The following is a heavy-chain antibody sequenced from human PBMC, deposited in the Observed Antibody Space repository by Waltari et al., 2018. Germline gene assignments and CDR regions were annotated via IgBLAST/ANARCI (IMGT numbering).Heavy chain of an antibody. CDR3: ARGRSLFGVVVTPSDAFDI. V-gene: IGHV1-8*03. CDR1: GYTFTSYD. Sequence: QVQLVQSGAEVKKPGASVKVSCKASGYTFTSYDINWVRQATGQGLEWMGWMNPNSGNTGYAQKFQGRVTITRNTSISTAYVELSSLRSEDTAVYYCARGRSLFGVVVTPSDAFDIWGQGRMVTVSS. D-gene: IGHD3-3*01. CDR2: MNPNSGNT. J-gene: IGHJ3*02.